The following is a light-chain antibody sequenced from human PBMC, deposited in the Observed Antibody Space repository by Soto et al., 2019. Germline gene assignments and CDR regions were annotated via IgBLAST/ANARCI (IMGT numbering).Light chain of an antibody. Sequence: DLPMTQSPSSLSASVGDRVTITCRASQSISSYLNWYQQKPGKAPKLLIYAASSLQSGVPSRFRGSGSGTDVTLTISSLQPEDFATYYCQQSYSTPRFTFGPGTKVDIK. J-gene: IGKJ3*01. V-gene: IGKV1-39*01. CDR1: QSISSY. CDR2: AAS. CDR3: QQSYSTPRFT.